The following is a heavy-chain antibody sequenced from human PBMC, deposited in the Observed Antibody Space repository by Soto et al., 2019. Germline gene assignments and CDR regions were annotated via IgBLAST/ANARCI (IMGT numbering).Heavy chain of an antibody. CDR3: ARDMIPAAISYRYYAMDV. V-gene: IGHV1-69*01. CDR2: IIPIFETT. D-gene: IGHD2-2*01. J-gene: IGHJ6*02. Sequence: QVQLVQSGAEVKKPGSSVKVSCKASGGTFSNYAFSWVRQVPGQGLEWMGGIIPIFETTNYAQKFQGRGTITADESTSTTYMELSSLSSEDTAVFFCARDMIPAAISYRYYAMDVWGQGTTVTVSS. CDR1: GGTFSNYA.